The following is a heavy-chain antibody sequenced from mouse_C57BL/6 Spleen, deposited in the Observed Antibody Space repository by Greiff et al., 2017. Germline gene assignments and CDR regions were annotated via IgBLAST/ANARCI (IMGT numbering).Heavy chain of an antibody. D-gene: IGHD1-1*02. CDR1: GYTFTSYW. J-gene: IGHJ4*01. Sequence: QVQLQQPGAELVMPGASVKLSCKASGYTFTSYWMHWVKQRPGQGLEWIGEIAPSDSYTNYNQKVKGKSTLTVDKSSSTAYMQLSSLTSEDSAVYYCARNYDYYAMDYWGQGTSVTVSS. V-gene: IGHV1-69*01. CDR3: ARNYDYYAMDY. CDR2: IAPSDSYT.